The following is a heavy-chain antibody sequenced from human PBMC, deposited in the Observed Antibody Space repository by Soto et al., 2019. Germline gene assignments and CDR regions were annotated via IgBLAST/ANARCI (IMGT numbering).Heavy chain of an antibody. CDR3: VRTSSY. D-gene: IGHD2-2*01. CDR1: GFAVNSDY. V-gene: IGHV3-53*01. Sequence: GESLKISCAASGFAVNSDYMSWVRQAPGKGLEWVSVLFGGGATHYSDSVKGRFTISRDISKNTVFLQMNSLRAEDTAVYYCVRTSSYWGQGTRVTVSS. CDR2: LFGGGAT. J-gene: IGHJ4*02.